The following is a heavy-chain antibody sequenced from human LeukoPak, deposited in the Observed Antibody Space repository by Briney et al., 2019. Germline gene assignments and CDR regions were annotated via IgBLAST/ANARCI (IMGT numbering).Heavy chain of an antibody. D-gene: IGHD6-19*01. V-gene: IGHV1-24*01. Sequence: ASVKVSCKASGYTFTGYYMHWVRQAPGKGLEWMGGFDPEDGETIYAQKFQGRVTMTEDTSTDTAYMELSSLRSEDTAVYYCATVQQWSYDYWGQGTLVTVSS. J-gene: IGHJ4*02. CDR1: GYTFTGYY. CDR3: ATVQQWSYDY. CDR2: FDPEDGET.